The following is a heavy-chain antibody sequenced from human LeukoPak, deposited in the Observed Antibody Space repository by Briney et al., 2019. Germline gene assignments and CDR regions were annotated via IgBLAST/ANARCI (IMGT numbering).Heavy chain of an antibody. CDR3: AGATHPYYYYGMDV. J-gene: IGHJ6*02. D-gene: IGHD2-15*01. Sequence: GGSLRLPCAASGFTFSSYSMNWVRQAPGKGLEWVSSISSSSNYIYYADSLKGRFTISRDNSKNTLYLQMNSLRAEDTAVYYCAGATHPYYYYGMDVWGQGTTVTVSS. V-gene: IGHV3-21*04. CDR2: ISSSSNYI. CDR1: GFTFSSYS.